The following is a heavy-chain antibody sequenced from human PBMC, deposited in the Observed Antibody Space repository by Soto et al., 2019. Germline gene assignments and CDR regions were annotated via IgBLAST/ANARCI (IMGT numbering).Heavy chain of an antibody. Sequence: SETLSLTCTVSGGSINTYYWNWIRQPPGKGLEWIGYVYYSGTTRYNPSLKSRVTISVDTSKNQFSLKLNSVTTADTAVYYCARDVSGSSPGYFDYWGQGTLVTVSS. V-gene: IGHV4-59*01. D-gene: IGHD1-26*01. J-gene: IGHJ4*02. CDR2: VYYSGTT. CDR1: GGSINTYY. CDR3: ARDVSGSSPGYFDY.